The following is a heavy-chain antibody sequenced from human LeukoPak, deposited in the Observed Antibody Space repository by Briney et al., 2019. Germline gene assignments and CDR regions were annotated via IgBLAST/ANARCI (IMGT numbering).Heavy chain of an antibody. D-gene: IGHD4-17*01. J-gene: IGHJ3*02. CDR2: IRSKANSYAT. CDR1: GFTFSGSA. CDR3: THTAFDGDYVRRAFDI. Sequence: GGSLRLSCAASGFTFSGSARHWVRQASGKGLEWVGRIRSKANSYATAYPASVKGRFTISRDDSKNTAYLQMNSLKTQDTAVYSCTHTAFDGDYVRRAFDIWGQGTMVTVSS. V-gene: IGHV3-73*01.